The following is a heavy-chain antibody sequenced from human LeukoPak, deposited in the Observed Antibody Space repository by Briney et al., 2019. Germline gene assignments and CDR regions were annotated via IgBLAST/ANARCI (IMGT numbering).Heavy chain of an antibody. CDR2: IYHSGST. D-gene: IGHD6-19*01. CDR3: ARAYSSGWYRGYYFDY. CDR1: GGSISSSNW. J-gene: IGHJ4*02. V-gene: IGHV4-4*02. Sequence: PSGTLSLTCAVSGGSISSSNWWSWVRQPPGKGLEWIGEIYHSGSTNYNPSLKSRVTISVDTSKNQFSLKLSSVTAADTAVYYCARAYSSGWYRGYYFDYWGQGILVTVSS.